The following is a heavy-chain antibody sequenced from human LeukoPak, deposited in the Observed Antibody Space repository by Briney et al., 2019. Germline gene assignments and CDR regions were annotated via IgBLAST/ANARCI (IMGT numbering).Heavy chain of an antibody. CDR1: GGSVSSGSYY. CDR3: ASTPQYYYDSNDAFDI. J-gene: IGHJ3*02. Sequence: PSETLSLTCTVSGGSVSSGSYYWSWIRQPAGKGLEWIGRIYTSGSTNYNPSLKSRVTISVDTSKNQFSLKLSSVTAADTAVYYCASTPQYYYDSNDAFDIWGQGTMVTVSS. V-gene: IGHV4-61*02. D-gene: IGHD3-22*01. CDR2: IYTSGST.